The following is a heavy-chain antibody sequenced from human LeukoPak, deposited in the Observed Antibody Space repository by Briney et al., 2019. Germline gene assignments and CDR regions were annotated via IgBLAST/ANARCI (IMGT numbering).Heavy chain of an antibody. V-gene: IGHV4-39*07. D-gene: IGHD3-10*01. CDR1: GGSISSSSYY. J-gene: IGHJ6*03. CDR3: ARAPLWFGELFGPNYMDV. Sequence: SETLSLTCTVSGGSISSSSYYWGWIRQPPGKGLEWIGSIYYSGSTYYNPSLKSRVTISVDTSKNQFSLKLSSVTAADTAVYYCARAPLWFGELFGPNYMDVWGKGTTVTVSS. CDR2: IYYSGST.